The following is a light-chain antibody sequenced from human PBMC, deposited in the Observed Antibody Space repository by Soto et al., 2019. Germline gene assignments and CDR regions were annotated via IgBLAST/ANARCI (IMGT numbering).Light chain of an antibody. Sequence: EIGMTQYRATLSVYPGERVTFSCSASQSITSNLAWYQHRPGQAPRLLISGASTGATGIPARFSGSGSGTEFTLTINSLQSEDYAVYYCQQYDQWPVTFGGGTKVDIK. CDR1: QSITSN. CDR3: QQYDQWPVT. V-gene: IGKV3-15*01. CDR2: GAS. J-gene: IGKJ4*01.